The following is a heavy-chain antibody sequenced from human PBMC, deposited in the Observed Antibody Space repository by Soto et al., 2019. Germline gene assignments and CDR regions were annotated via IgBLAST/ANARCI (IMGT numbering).Heavy chain of an antibody. CDR3: ARDGSITIFGVAKISMDV. Sequence: ASVKVSCKASGYTFTGYYMHWVRQAPGQGLEWMGWINPNSGGTNYAQKFQGRVTMTRDTSISTAYMELSRLRSDDTAVYYCARDGSITIFGVAKISMDVWGEGTTVNV. CDR1: GYTFTGYY. J-gene: IGHJ6*02. CDR2: INPNSGGT. D-gene: IGHD3-3*01. V-gene: IGHV1-2*02.